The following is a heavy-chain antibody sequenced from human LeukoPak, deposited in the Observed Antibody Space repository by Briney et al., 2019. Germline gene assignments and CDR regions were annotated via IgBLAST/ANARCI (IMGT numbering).Heavy chain of an antibody. J-gene: IGHJ3*02. CDR1: GFTFSSYS. V-gene: IGHV3-21*01. Sequence: PGGSLRLSCAASGFTFSSYSMNWVRQAPGKGLEWVSSISSSGYIYYADSVKGRFTISRDNAKNSLYLQMNSLRAEDTAVYYCARRRRSSSSNDAFDIWGQGTMVTVSS. CDR2: ISSSGYI. D-gene: IGHD6-6*01. CDR3: ARRRRSSSSNDAFDI.